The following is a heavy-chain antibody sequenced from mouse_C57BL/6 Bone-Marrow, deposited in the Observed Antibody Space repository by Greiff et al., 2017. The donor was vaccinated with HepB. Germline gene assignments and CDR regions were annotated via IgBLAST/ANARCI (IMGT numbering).Heavy chain of an antibody. Sequence: DVKLQESGAELVKPGASVKLSCTASGFNIKDYYMHWVKQRTEQGLEWIGRIDPEDGETKYDPKFKGKATITADTSSNTAYLQLSSLTSEDTAVYYCARHYYGSSPWYFDVWGTGTTVTVSS. J-gene: IGHJ1*03. D-gene: IGHD1-1*01. CDR1: GFNIKDYY. CDR3: ARHYYGSSPWYFDV. V-gene: IGHV14-2*01. CDR2: IDPEDGET.